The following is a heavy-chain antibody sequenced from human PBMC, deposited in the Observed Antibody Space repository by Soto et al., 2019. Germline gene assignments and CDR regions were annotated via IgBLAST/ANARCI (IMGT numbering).Heavy chain of an antibody. CDR1: GFIFSDSA. Sequence: GGSLRLSCAASGFIFSDSAIYWVRQASGKGLEWVGRIREKAAKYATAYAASVKGRFTISRDDSRDTAYLQMNSLKIEDTAIYYCTSLNMTTVAPFDYWGQGTLVTVSS. J-gene: IGHJ4*02. D-gene: IGHD4-4*01. V-gene: IGHV3-73*01. CDR2: IREKAAKYAT. CDR3: TSLNMTTVAPFDY.